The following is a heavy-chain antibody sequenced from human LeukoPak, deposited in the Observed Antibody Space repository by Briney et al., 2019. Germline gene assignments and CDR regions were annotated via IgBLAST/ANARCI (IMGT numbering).Heavy chain of an antibody. Sequence: PSENLSLTCTVSGGSISSYYWSWIRQPAGKGLEWIGRIYTSGSTNYNPSLKSRVTMSVDTSKNQFSLRLSSVTAADTAVYYCARESYYYGSVSFDYWGQGTLVTVSS. J-gene: IGHJ4*02. CDR2: IYTSGST. CDR3: ARESYYYGSVSFDY. D-gene: IGHD3-10*01. CDR1: GGSISSYY. V-gene: IGHV4-4*07.